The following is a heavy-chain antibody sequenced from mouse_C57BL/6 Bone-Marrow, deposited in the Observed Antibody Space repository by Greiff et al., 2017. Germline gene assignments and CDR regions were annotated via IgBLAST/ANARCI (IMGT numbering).Heavy chain of an antibody. CDR3: ARRAGLDY. Sequence: QVQLKQSGPELVKPGASVKISCKASGYAFSSSWMNWVKQRPGKGLEWIGRIYPGDGDTNYNGKFKGKATLTADKSSSTAYMQPSSLTSEDSAVYFCARRAGLDYWGQGTTLTVSS. CDR1: GYAFSSSW. J-gene: IGHJ2*01. V-gene: IGHV1-82*01. CDR2: IYPGDGDT. D-gene: IGHD3-3*01.